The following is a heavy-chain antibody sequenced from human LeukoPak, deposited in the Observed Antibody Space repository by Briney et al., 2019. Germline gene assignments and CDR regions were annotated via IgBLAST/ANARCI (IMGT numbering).Heavy chain of an antibody. CDR2: IYYSGST. V-gene: IGHV4-39*07. CDR3: ARSDFGVIEKGYSYLHDY. D-gene: IGHD5-18*01. CDR1: GGSISSSSYY. Sequence: SETLSLTCTVSGGSISSSSYYWGWIRQPPGKGLEWIGSIYYSGSTYYNPSLKSRVTISVDTSKNQFSLKLSSVTAADTAVYYCARSDFGVIEKGYSYLHDYWGQGTLVTVSS. J-gene: IGHJ4*02.